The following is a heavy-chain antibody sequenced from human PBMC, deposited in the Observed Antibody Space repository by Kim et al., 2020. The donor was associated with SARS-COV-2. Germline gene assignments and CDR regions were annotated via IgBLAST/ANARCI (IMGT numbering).Heavy chain of an antibody. CDR3: ARGNDHIVVVPAANKFDY. J-gene: IGHJ4*02. CDR2: INHSGST. Sequence: SETLSLTCAVYGGSFSGYYWSWIRQPPGKGLEWIGEINHSGSTNYNPSLKSRVTISVDTSKNQFSLKLSSVTAADTAVYYCARGNDHIVVVPAANKFDYWGQGTLVTVSS. CDR1: GGSFSGYY. V-gene: IGHV4-34*01. D-gene: IGHD2-2*01.